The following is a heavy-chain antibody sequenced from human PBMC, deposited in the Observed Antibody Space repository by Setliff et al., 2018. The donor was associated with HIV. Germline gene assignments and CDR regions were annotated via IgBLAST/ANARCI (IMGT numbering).Heavy chain of an antibody. Sequence: SETLSLTCTVSGGSISSSSYYWGWIRQPPGNGLEWIGSIYHTGSTYYKPSLKSRVTISVDTSKNHFSLKLRSVTAADTAVYYCARHLLRGYIYIVFDYWGQGTLVTVSS. CDR2: IYHTGST. V-gene: IGHV4-39*01. CDR3: ARHLLRGYIYIVFDY. D-gene: IGHD5-18*01. CDR1: GGSISSSSYY. J-gene: IGHJ4*02.